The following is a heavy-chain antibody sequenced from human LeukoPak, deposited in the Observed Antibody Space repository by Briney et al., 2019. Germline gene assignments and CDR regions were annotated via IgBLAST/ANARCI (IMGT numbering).Heavy chain of an antibody. Sequence: SETLSLTCTVSGGSISSGGSSWSWIRQPPGKGLEWIGYIYHSGSTYYNPSLKSRVTISVDRSKNQFSLKLSSVTAADTAVYYCARGEDSSGSIDYWGQGTLVTVSS. CDR2: IYHSGST. CDR1: GGSISSGGSS. CDR3: ARGEDSSGSIDY. D-gene: IGHD3-22*01. V-gene: IGHV4-30-2*01. J-gene: IGHJ4*02.